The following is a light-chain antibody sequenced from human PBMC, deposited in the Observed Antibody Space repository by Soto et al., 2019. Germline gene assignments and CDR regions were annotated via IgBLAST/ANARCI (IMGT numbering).Light chain of an antibody. CDR2: GAS. CDR3: QKYNNWPFT. V-gene: IGKV3-15*01. Sequence: EIVMTQSPATLSVSPGERATLSCRASQSVSSNLAWYQQKPGQAPRLLIYGASTRATGIPARFSGSGSGTEFTLTISGLQSEDFAVYYCQKYNNWPFTFGPGTKVDIK. J-gene: IGKJ3*01. CDR1: QSVSSN.